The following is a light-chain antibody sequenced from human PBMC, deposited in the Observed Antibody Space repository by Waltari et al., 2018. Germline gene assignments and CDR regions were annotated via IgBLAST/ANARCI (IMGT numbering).Light chain of an antibody. Sequence: DIVMTQSPDSLAVSLGERATINCKSSQSLLFRSKNKNYISWYQHKPGQPPKLLIYWASIREAGVPDRFSGSGSGTDFTLTISSLQAEDVAVYYCQHFYVTPPITFGGGTKVDIK. J-gene: IGKJ4*01. V-gene: IGKV4-1*01. CDR3: QHFYVTPPIT. CDR2: WAS. CDR1: QSLLFRSKNKNY.